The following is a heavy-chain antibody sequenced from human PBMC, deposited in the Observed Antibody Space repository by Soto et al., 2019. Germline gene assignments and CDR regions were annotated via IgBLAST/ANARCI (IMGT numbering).Heavy chain of an antibody. D-gene: IGHD2-2*01. Sequence: GGSLRLSCAASGFTFSSYAMSWVRQAPGKGLEWVSGITGSGVSTYYADSVKGRFTISRDNSKNTLYLQMSSLRAEDTAVYYCARGLGYCSRTSCLRPFDYWGQGALVTVSS. CDR3: ARGLGYCSRTSCLRPFDY. CDR1: GFTFSSYA. J-gene: IGHJ4*02. V-gene: IGHV3-23*01. CDR2: ITGSGVST.